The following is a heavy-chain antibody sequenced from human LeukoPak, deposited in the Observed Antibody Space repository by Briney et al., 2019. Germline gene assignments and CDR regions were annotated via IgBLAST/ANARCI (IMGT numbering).Heavy chain of an antibody. CDR3: AKGLVGSGSYYIDY. D-gene: IGHD3-10*01. J-gene: IGHJ4*02. Sequence: PGGSLRLSCAASGFTFDDYAMHWVRQAPGKGLEWVSLISWDGGSTYYADSVKGRFTISRDNSKNSLYLQMNSLRAEDTALYYCAKGLVGSGSYYIDYWGQGTLVTVSS. V-gene: IGHV3-43D*03. CDR1: GFTFDDYA. CDR2: ISWDGGST.